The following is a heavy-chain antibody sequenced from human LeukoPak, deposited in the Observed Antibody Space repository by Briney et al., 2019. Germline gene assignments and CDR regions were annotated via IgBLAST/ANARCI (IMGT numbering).Heavy chain of an antibody. D-gene: IGHD6-13*01. Sequence: SETLSLTCTVSGGSISSYYWSWIRQPPGKGLEWIGYIYYSGSTNYNPSLKSRVTISVDTSKNQFSLKLSSVTAADTAVYYCARDQPGIAAALNWFDPWGQGTLVTVSS. CDR1: GGSISSYY. CDR3: ARDQPGIAAALNWFDP. CDR2: IYYSGST. J-gene: IGHJ5*02. V-gene: IGHV4-59*01.